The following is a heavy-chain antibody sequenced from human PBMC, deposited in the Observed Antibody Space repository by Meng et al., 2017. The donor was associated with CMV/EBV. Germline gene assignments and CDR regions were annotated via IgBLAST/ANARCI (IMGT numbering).Heavy chain of an antibody. CDR1: GFTFSGSA. Sequence: GESLKISCAASGFTFSGSAMHWVRQASGKGLEWVGRIRSKANSYATAYAASVKGRFTISRDDSKNTAYLQMNSLKTEDTAVYYCAREAGDYGMDVWGQGTTVTVSS. V-gene: IGHV3-73*01. J-gene: IGHJ6*02. CDR2: IRSKANSYAT. CDR3: AREAGDYGMDV. D-gene: IGHD3-10*01.